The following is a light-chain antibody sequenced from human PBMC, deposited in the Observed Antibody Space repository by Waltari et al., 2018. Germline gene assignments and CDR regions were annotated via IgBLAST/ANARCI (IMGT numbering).Light chain of an antibody. Sequence: QSVLTQPPSASGTPGPRVTISCSGSASNIGGNLVNWYQQLPGKAPKLLIYRSDQRPAGGPDRFSASKTGTSASLASSGLQSEDEADYFCASWDDSLNGHWVFGGGTKVTVL. CDR1: ASNIGGNL. CDR3: ASWDDSLNGHWV. V-gene: IGLV1-44*01. J-gene: IGLJ3*02. CDR2: RSD.